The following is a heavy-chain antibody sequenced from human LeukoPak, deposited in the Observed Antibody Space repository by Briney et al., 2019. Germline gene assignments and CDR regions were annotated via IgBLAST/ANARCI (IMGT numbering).Heavy chain of an antibody. CDR1: SASFRTYY. V-gene: IGHV4-59*01. CDR3: ARSDTYGGVIAFDAFDI. Sequence: SQSLSLTCTVSSASFRTYYWSWNRQPPRKGLEWIGYIFNNEGTSYNPSLKSRVTVSRDTSKNQFSLELNSVTAADTAIYYCARSDTYGGVIAFDAFDIWGPGAMVTVSS. J-gene: IGHJ3*02. CDR2: IFNNEGT. D-gene: IGHD3-16*02.